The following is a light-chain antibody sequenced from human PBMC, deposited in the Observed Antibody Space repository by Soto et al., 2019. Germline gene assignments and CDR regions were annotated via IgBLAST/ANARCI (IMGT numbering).Light chain of an antibody. CDR1: QSVSSSY. J-gene: IGKJ5*01. V-gene: IGKV3-20*01. CDR3: QQTFGKPLVT. Sequence: EIVLTQSPVTLSLSPGERATLSCRASQSVSSSYLAWYQQKPGQAPRLLIYGASSRATGIPDRFSGTGSGTDFTLTISSLQPEDFAIYYCQQTFGKPLVTFGQGTRLEIK. CDR2: GAS.